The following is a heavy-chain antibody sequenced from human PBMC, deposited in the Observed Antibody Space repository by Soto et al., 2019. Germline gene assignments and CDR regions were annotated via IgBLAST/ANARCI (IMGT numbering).Heavy chain of an antibody. J-gene: IGHJ5*02. V-gene: IGHV4-31*03. Sequence: SETLSLTCTVSGGSVGRGHYYWSWIRQHPGKALEWIGYIYYGGSTYYNPSLKSRVTISLDTSKNQFSLNLTSVTAADTAVYYCARDHCSGGDCYSGFDPWGPGTLVTVSS. CDR2: IYYGGST. CDR3: ARDHCSGGDCYSGFDP. D-gene: IGHD2-15*01. CDR1: GGSVGRGHYY.